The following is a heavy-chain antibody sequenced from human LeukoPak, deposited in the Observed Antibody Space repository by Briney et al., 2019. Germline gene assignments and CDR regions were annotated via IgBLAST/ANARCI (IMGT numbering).Heavy chain of an antibody. Sequence: GGSLRLSCAASGFTFSRYAMHWVRQAPGKGLEWVSDISDGGDSTNYADSVKGRFTISRDNSKNTLYLQMNSLRAEDSAVYYCAKKGCTGNICYANYWGQGTLVTVSS. CDR1: GFTFSRYA. D-gene: IGHD2-2*01. CDR3: AKKGCTGNICYANY. J-gene: IGHJ4*02. CDR2: ISDGGDST. V-gene: IGHV3-23*01.